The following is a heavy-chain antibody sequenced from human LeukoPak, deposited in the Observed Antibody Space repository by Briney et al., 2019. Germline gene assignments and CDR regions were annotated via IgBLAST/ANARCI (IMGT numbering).Heavy chain of an antibody. CDR2: INPNDGGA. CDR3: ARRTAAMVNDY. J-gene: IGHJ4*02. V-gene: IGHV1-2*02. D-gene: IGHD2-8*01. CDR1: GYTFTGYY. Sequence: GASVKVSCKASGYTFTGYYVHWVRQAPGQGFEWMGWINPNDGGADYAQKFQGRVTMTRDTSISTVYVELSKLRSDGTAVYYCARRTAAMVNDYWGQGTLVIVSS.